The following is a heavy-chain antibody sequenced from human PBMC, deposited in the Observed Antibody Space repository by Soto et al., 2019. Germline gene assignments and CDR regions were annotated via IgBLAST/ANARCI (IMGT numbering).Heavy chain of an antibody. D-gene: IGHD2-2*02. V-gene: IGHV3-9*01. CDR2: INWNSDSI. Sequence: EVQLVESGGGLVQPGRSLRLSCAASGFTFDDYAMHWVRQAPGKGLEWVSGINWNSDSIGYADSVKGRFTISRDNAKNPLYLQMNSLRAEDTALYYCAKDLGRLYFYWYFDLWGRATLVTVSS. J-gene: IGHJ2*01. CDR3: AKDLGRLYFYWYFDL. CDR1: GFTFDDYA.